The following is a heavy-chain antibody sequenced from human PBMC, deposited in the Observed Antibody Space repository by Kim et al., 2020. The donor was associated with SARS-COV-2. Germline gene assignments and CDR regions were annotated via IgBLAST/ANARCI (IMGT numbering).Heavy chain of an antibody. J-gene: IGHJ4*02. CDR2: ISYDGSNK. CDR3: AKEGDYYDSSGYYFDY. CDR1: GFTFSSYG. D-gene: IGHD3-22*01. V-gene: IGHV3-30*18. Sequence: GGSLRLSCAASGFTFSSYGMHWVRQAPGKGLEWVAVISYDGSNKYYADSVKGRFTISRDNSKNTLYLQMNSLRAEDTAVYYCAKEGDYYDSSGYYFDYWGQGTLVTVSS.